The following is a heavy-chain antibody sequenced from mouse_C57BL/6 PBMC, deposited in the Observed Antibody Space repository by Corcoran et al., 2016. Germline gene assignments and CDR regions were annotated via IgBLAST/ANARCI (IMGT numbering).Heavy chain of an antibody. CDR1: GYTFTSYG. D-gene: IGHD2-1*01. Sequence: QVQLQQSGAELARPGASVKLSCKASGYTFTSYGISWVKQRTGQGLEWIGEIYPRSGNTYYNEKFKGKATLTADKSSSTAYMELRSLTSEDSAVYFCARFGGNYVHWYVDVWGTGTTVTVSS. CDR3: ARFGGNYVHWYVDV. V-gene: IGHV1-81*01. J-gene: IGHJ1*03. CDR2: IYPRSGNT.